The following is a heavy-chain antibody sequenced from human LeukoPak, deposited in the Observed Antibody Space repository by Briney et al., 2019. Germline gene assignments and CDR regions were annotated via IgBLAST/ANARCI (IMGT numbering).Heavy chain of an antibody. CDR1: GGSISGSDLY. Sequence: LSLTCTVSGGSISGSDLYWGWIRQLPGKGLEWVSYISSSGSTIYYADSVKGRFTISRDNAKNSLYLQMNSLRAEDTAVYYCATADPRWLHFYWGQGTLVTVSS. J-gene: IGHJ4*02. CDR2: ISSSGSTI. D-gene: IGHD5-24*01. V-gene: IGHV3-11*01. CDR3: ATADPRWLHFY.